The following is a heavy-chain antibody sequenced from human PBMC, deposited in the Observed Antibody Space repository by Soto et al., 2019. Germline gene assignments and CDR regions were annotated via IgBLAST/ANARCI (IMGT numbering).Heavy chain of an antibody. V-gene: IGHV1-2*02. Sequence: ASVKVSCKASGYTFTGYYMHWVRQAPGQGLEWMGWINPTSGGTNYAQKFQGRVTMTRDTSISTAYMELSRLRSDDTAVYYCARDRGDTAVVTSWGSWNYYYYGMEVWGQGTTVTVSS. CDR2: INPTSGGT. CDR3: ARDRGDTAVVTSWGSWNYYYYGMEV. J-gene: IGHJ6*02. CDR1: GYTFTGYY. D-gene: IGHD5-18*01.